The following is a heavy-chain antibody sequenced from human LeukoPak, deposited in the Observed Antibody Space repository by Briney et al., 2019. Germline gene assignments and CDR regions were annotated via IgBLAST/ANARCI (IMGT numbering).Heavy chain of an antibody. CDR1: GFTFSIYA. J-gene: IGHJ4*02. CDR3: ARNRDGYNSFDF. Sequence: GGSLRLSCAASGFTFSIYAMSWVRQGPGNGLEWVSAVGGSGDNTYYADSVKGQFTISRDHSRNTLYLQMNSLRVEDTAMYYCARNRDGYNSFDFWGQGTLVIVSS. CDR2: VGGSGDNT. D-gene: IGHD5-24*01. V-gene: IGHV3-23*01.